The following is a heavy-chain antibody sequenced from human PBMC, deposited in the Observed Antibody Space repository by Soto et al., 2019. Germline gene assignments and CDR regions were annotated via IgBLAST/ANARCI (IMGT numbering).Heavy chain of an antibody. D-gene: IGHD3-10*01. J-gene: IGHJ4*02. Sequence: QVQLVESGGGVVQPGRSLRLSCAASGFTFSSYAMHWVRQAPGKGLEWVAVISYDGSNKYYADSVKGRFTISRDNSKNTLDLQMNSLRAEDTAVYYCARDESPVLLLKNNFDYWGQGTLVTVSS. CDR2: ISYDGSNK. CDR1: GFTFSSYA. V-gene: IGHV3-30-3*01. CDR3: ARDESPVLLLKNNFDY.